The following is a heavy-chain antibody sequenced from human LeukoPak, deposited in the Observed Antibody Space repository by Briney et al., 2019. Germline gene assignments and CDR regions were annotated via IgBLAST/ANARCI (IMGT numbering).Heavy chain of an antibody. CDR1: GYTFTNYG. J-gene: IGHJ5*02. CDR3: ARDRSKNTAHDYYDSNWFDP. D-gene: IGHD3-22*01. Sequence: ASVKVSFKASGYTFTNYGISWVRQAPGQGLEWMGWISAYNGNTNYAQKLQGRVTMTTDTFMTTAYMELRSLRSDDTAVYYCARDRSKNTAHDYYDSNWFDPWGQGTLVTVSS. CDR2: ISAYNGNT. V-gene: IGHV1-18*01.